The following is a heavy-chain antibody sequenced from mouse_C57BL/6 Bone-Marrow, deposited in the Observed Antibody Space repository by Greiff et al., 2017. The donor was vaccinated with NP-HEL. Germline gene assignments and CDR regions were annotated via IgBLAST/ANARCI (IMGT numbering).Heavy chain of an antibody. Sequence: EVKVVESGGGLVKPGGSLKLSCAASGFTFSSYAMSWVRQTPEKRLEGVATISNGGSYTYYPDNVKGRFTISRDNAKNNLYLQMSHLKSEDTAMYYCARGGVPYFDYWGQGTTLTVSS. V-gene: IGHV5-4*03. CDR1: GFTFSSYA. J-gene: IGHJ2*01. D-gene: IGHD2-14*01. CDR2: ISNGGSYT. CDR3: ARGGVPYFDY.